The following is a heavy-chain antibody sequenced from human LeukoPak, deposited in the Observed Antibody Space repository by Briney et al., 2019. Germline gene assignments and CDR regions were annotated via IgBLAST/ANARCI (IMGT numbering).Heavy chain of an antibody. CDR2: INPNSGGT. D-gene: IGHD2-21*02. Sequence: ASVKVSCKASGYTFTGYYMHWVRQAPGQGLEWMGRINPNSGGTNYAQKFQGRVTMTRDTSISTAYMELSRLRSDDTAVYYCARTTVVVTATSYYYYGMDVWGQGTTVTVSS. J-gene: IGHJ6*02. CDR1: GYTFTGYY. V-gene: IGHV1-2*02. CDR3: ARTTVVVTATSYYYYGMDV.